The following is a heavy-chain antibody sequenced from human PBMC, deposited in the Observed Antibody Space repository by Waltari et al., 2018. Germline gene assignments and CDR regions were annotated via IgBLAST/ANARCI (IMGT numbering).Heavy chain of an antibody. CDR3: AKSGAYCSSTSCYDY. Sequence: EVQLVESGGGLVQPGRSLRLSCAASGFTFDDYAMYWVRQAPGKGLEWVSGISWNSGSIGYADSVKGRFTISRDNAKNSLYLQMNSLRAEDTALDYCAKSGAYCSSTSCYDYWGQGTLVTVSS. V-gene: IGHV3-9*01. J-gene: IGHJ4*02. CDR2: ISWNSGSI. D-gene: IGHD2-2*01. CDR1: GFTFDDYA.